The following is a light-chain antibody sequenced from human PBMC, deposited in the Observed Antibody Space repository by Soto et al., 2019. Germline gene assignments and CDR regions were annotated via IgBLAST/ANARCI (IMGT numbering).Light chain of an antibody. J-gene: IGKJ1*01. Sequence: EMVLTQAPGTLSLSRGERATLSCRVSQSLSSSYLAWYHQKPGQAPRHLVYGVSNMATGIPDRFSGSVSRKDFTDTISSLEPEDYAVYYCHKDGSSPRTFGNGNKVEIK. CDR3: HKDGSSPRT. CDR1: QSLSSSY. V-gene: IGKV3-20*01. CDR2: GVS.